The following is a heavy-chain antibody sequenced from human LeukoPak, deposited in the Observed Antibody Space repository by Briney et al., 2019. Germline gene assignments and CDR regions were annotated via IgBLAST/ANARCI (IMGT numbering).Heavy chain of an antibody. D-gene: IGHD3-22*01. V-gene: IGHV3-23*01. CDR3: ARDSSWYYYHSSGVLDY. CDR1: GFTFSNFA. J-gene: IGHJ4*02. Sequence: GGSLRLSCEASGFTFSNFAMTWARHAPGKGLEWVSAINTAGRSYYEDSLRGRFTITRDNSKNTMYLEMNSLRAEDTAVYYCARDSSWYYYHSSGVLDYWGQGTLVTVSS. CDR2: INTAGRS.